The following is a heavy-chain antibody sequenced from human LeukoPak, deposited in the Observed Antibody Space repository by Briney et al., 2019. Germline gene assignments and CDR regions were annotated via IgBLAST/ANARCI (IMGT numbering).Heavy chain of an antibody. Sequence: GGSLRLSCAASGFTFSGYWMSWVRQAPGKGLEWVSSISSSSSYIYYADSVKGRFTISRDNAKDSLYLQMNSLRAEDTAVYYCARDDYCSSTSCYAPTFDYWGQGTLVTVSS. CDR3: ARDDYCSSTSCYAPTFDY. V-gene: IGHV3-21*01. J-gene: IGHJ4*02. CDR1: GFTFSGYW. D-gene: IGHD2-2*01. CDR2: ISSSSSYI.